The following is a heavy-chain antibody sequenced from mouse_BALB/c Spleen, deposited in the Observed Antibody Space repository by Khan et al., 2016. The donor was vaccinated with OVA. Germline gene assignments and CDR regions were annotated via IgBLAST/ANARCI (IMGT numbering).Heavy chain of an antibody. D-gene: IGHD2-14*01. CDR1: GDSITSGY. V-gene: IGHV3-8*02. CDR2: MIYSGNT. J-gene: IGHJ3*01. Sequence: EVQLQESGPSLVKPSQTLSLTCSVTGDSITSGYWSWIRKFPGNKLEYMGYMIYSGNTYYNSSLKSRISITRHTSTNQYYLQLNSVTTEDTATYYWARSTYRYAFAYWGQGTLVTVSA. CDR3: ARSTYRYAFAY.